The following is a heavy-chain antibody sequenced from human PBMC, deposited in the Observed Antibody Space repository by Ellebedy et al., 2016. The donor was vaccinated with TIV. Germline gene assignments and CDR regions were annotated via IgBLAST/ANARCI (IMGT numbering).Heavy chain of an antibody. Sequence: GESLKISCAASGFTSSSYAMSSVRQAPGKGPEWVSGITGSGDRSFYADSVKGRFTFSRDNSKNTLSLQMDNLSAEDTGVYYCAKEAAATGIPYFDYWGQGTLVTVSP. CDR2: ITGSGDRS. CDR3: AKEAAATGIPYFDY. D-gene: IGHD6-13*01. CDR1: GFTSSSYA. V-gene: IGHV3-23*01. J-gene: IGHJ4*02.